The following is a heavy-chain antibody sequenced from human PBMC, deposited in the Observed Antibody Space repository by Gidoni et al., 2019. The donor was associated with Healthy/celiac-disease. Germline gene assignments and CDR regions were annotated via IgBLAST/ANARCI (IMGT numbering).Heavy chain of an antibody. D-gene: IGHD3-9*01. Sequence: QVQLVQSGAEVKKPGSSVKVSCKASGGTFSSYAISWVRPAPGQGLDWMGGIIPIFGTANYAQKFQGRVTITADESTSTAYMELSSLRSEDTAVYYCARERGRFTYYDILTGYYNRDGQTYYYYGMDVWGQGTTVTVSS. J-gene: IGHJ6*02. CDR3: ARERGRFTYYDILTGYYNRDGQTYYYYGMDV. CDR1: GGTFSSYA. V-gene: IGHV1-69*01. CDR2: IIPIFGTA.